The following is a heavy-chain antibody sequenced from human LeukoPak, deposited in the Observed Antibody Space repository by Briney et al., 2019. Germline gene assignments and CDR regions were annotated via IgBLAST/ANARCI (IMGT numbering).Heavy chain of an antibody. D-gene: IGHD2-2*01. Sequence: ASVTVSCKASGYTFTSYGISWVRQAPGQGLEWMGWISAYNGNTNYAQKLQGRVTMTTDTSTSTAYMELRSLRSDDTAVYYCARDLPAPRKYCSSTSCYVPFFDYWGQGTLVTVSS. J-gene: IGHJ4*02. CDR1: GYTFTSYG. CDR3: ARDLPAPRKYCSSTSCYVPFFDY. CDR2: ISAYNGNT. V-gene: IGHV1-18*01.